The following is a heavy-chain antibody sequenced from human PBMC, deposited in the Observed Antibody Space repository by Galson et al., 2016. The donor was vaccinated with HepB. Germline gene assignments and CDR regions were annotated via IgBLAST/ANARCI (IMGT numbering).Heavy chain of an antibody. V-gene: IGHV3-23*05. CDR1: GLTFSNFA. CDR2: IETSDRFT. Sequence: SLRLSCAASGLTFSNFAMSWVRQAPGKGLEWVSAIETSDRFTYYADSVKGRFTISRDNSKNTVYLQMASLRVEDTAVYYCANPPFGGDSAWGTFGFWGQGAPGTLSS. D-gene: IGHD4-17*01. J-gene: IGHJ3*01. CDR3: ANPPFGGDSAWGTFGF.